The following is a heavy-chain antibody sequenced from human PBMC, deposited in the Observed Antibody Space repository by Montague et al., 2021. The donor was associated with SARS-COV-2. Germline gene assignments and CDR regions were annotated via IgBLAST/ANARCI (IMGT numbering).Heavy chain of an antibody. CDR3: ARDDPYCTNGVCYTGNWFDP. J-gene: IGHJ5*02. V-gene: IGHV6-1*01. D-gene: IGHD2-8*01. CDR1: GDSVSSNSPA. Sequence: CAISGDSVSSNSPAWNWIRQSPSRGLEWLGRTYYRSKWYNDYAVSVKSRITINPDTSKNQFSLQLNSVTPEDTAVYYCARDDPYCTNGVCYTGNWFDPWGQGILVTVSS. CDR2: TYYRSKWYN.